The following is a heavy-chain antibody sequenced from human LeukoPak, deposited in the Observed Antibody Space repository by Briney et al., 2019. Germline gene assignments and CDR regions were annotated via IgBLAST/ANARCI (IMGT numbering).Heavy chain of an antibody. J-gene: IGHJ4*02. D-gene: IGHD4-17*01. CDR3: ANGEVYFDY. V-gene: IGHV3-7*01. CDR2: IKQDGSEK. Sequence: GGSLRLSCAASGFTFRSYWMSWVRQAPGKGLEWVANIKQDGSEKYYVDSVKGRFTTSRDNAKNSLYLQMNSLRAEDTAVYCCANGEVYFDYWGQGTLVTVSS. CDR1: GFTFRSYW.